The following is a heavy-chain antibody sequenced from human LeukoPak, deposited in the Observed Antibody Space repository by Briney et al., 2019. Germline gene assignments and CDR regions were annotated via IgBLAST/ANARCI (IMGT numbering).Heavy chain of an antibody. D-gene: IGHD5-18*01. V-gene: IGHV1-69*04. CDR1: GGTFSSYA. CDR3: ARVDTAMVIDY. J-gene: IGHJ4*02. Sequence: SVKVSCKASGGTFSSYAISWVRQAPGQGLEWMGRIIPILGIANYAQKFQGRVTITADKSTGTAYMELSSLRSEDTAVYYCARVDTAMVIDYWGQGTLVTVSS. CDR2: IIPILGIA.